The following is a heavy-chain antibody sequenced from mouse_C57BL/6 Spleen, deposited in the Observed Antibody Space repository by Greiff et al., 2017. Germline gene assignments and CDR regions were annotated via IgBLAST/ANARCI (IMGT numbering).Heavy chain of an antibody. D-gene: IGHD2-4*01. J-gene: IGHJ3*01. V-gene: IGHV5-16*01. Sequence: EVQWVESEGGLVQPGSSMKLSCTASGFTFSDYYMAWVRQVPEKGLEWVANINYDGSSTYYLDSLKSRFIISRDNAKNILYLQMSSLKSEDTATYYCASLYDYFFAYWGQGTLVTVSA. CDR3: ASLYDYFFAY. CDR1: GFTFSDYY. CDR2: INYDGSST.